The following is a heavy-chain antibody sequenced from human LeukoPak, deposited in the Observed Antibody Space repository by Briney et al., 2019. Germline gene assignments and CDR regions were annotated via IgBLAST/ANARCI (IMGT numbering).Heavy chain of an antibody. CDR3: AKYRGFGDSYDS. D-gene: IGHD3-10*01. J-gene: IGHJ4*02. CDR2: IGGSGTRT. Sequence: GGSLRLSCAASGFAFSRNDMSCVRQAPGKGLEWVSSIGGSGTRTYYADSVKGRFTISRDTSKNTLYLQMNSLRAEDAAVYYCAKYRGFGDSYDSWGQGTLVTASS. V-gene: IGHV3-23*01. CDR1: GFAFSRND.